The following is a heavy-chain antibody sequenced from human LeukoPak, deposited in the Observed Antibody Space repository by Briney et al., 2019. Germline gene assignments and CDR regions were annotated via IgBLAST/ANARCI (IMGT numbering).Heavy chain of an antibody. CDR3: AKGKNWNDVSVGY. CDR1: GFSFSNYA. Sequence: GGSLRLSCAASGFSFSNYAMSWVRQAPGKGLEWVSGIRSSDGSTYYADSVKGRFTISRDNSKNTLYLQMNSLRAEDTAVYYCAKGKNWNDVSVGYWGQGTLVTVSS. D-gene: IGHD1-1*01. CDR2: IRSSDGST. V-gene: IGHV3-23*01. J-gene: IGHJ4*02.